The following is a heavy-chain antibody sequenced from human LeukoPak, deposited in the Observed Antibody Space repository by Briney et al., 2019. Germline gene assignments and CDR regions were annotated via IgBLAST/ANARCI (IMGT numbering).Heavy chain of an antibody. Sequence: GGSLRLSCAASGSTFSSYNMNWVRQAPGKRLEWVSSITSSSSYIYYADSVKGRFTISRDNTKNTLHLQMNSLRAEDTALYYCARDGNFYYGPGSYCDYWGQGTLVTVSS. CDR2: ITSSSSYI. D-gene: IGHD3-10*01. CDR3: ARDGNFYYGPGSYCDY. CDR1: GSTFSSYN. J-gene: IGHJ4*02. V-gene: IGHV3-21*01.